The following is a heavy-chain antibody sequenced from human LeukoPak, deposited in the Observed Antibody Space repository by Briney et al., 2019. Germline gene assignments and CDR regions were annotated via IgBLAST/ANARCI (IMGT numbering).Heavy chain of an antibody. CDR3: ARSFVVVTATHPFDY. J-gene: IGHJ4*02. CDR1: GGSFSGYY. Sequence: SETLSLTCAVYGGSFSGYYWSWIRQPPGKGLEWIGEINHSGSTNYNPSLKSRVTISVDTSKNQFSLKLSSVTAANTAVYYCARSFVVVTATHPFDYWGQGTLVTVSS. V-gene: IGHV4-34*01. D-gene: IGHD2-21*02. CDR2: INHSGST.